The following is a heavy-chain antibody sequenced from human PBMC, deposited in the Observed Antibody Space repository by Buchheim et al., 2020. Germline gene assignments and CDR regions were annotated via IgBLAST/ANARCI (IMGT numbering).Heavy chain of an antibody. V-gene: IGHV1-69*04. D-gene: IGHD5-24*01. CDR1: GGTFSSYA. Sequence: VKKPGSSVKVSCKASGGTFSSYAISWVRQAPGQGLEWMGRIIPILGIANYAQKFQGRVTITADKSTSTAYMELSSLRSEDPAVYYCARVVERWLQLDYWGQGTL. CDR3: ARVVERWLQLDY. CDR2: IIPILGIA. J-gene: IGHJ4*02.